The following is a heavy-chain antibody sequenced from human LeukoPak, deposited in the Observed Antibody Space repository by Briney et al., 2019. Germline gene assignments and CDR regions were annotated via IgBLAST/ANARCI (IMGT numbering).Heavy chain of an antibody. CDR2: VSHKTGKS. D-gene: IGHD3-3*01. Sequence: ASVKVSCKASGYNFISNGIVWVRQAPGQGLAWVGWVSHKTGKSNFAQKIQDRVTMTTDTFTTTAYMELRSLRSDDTAVYYCARSITIFGVVGSAGGYWGQGTLVTVSS. V-gene: IGHV1-18*01. CDR1: GYNFISNG. J-gene: IGHJ4*02. CDR3: ARSITIFGVVGSAGGY.